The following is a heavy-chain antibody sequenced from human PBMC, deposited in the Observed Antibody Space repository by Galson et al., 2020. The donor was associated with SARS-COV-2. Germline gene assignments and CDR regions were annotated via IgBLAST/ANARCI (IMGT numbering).Heavy chain of an antibody. CDR3: ARCGSGGSCYPMYYFDY. V-gene: IGHV1-46*01. Sequence: ASVKVSCKASGYTFTSYYMHWVRQAPGQGLEWMGIINPSGGSTSYAQKFQGRVTMTRDTSTSTVYMELSSLRSEDTAVYYCARCGSGGSCYPMYYFDYWGQGTLVTVSS. J-gene: IGHJ4*02. CDR2: INPSGGST. D-gene: IGHD2-15*01. CDR1: GYTFTSYY.